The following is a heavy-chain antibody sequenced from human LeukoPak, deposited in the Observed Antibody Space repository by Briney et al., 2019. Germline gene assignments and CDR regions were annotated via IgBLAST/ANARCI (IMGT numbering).Heavy chain of an antibody. CDR1: GGSISSSSYY. CDR3: ASYLTSIAAFDY. J-gene: IGHJ4*02. D-gene: IGHD6-6*01. Sequence: PSETLSLTCTVSGGSISSSSYYWGWIRQPPGKGLEWIGSIYYSGSTYYNPSLKSRVTISVDTSKNQFSLKLSSVTAADTALYYCASYLTSIAAFDYWGQGTLVTVSS. CDR2: IYYSGST. V-gene: IGHV4-39*07.